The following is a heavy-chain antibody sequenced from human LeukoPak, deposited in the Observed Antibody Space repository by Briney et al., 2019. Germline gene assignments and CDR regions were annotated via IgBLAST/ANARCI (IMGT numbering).Heavy chain of an antibody. J-gene: IGHJ6*02. Sequence: PGGSLRLSCAASGFTLSSYEMNWVRQAPGKGLEWVSYISSNGRTIYYADSVKGRFTISRDNAKNSLFLQMNSLRAEDTAVYYCAREDSVTISYYYGMDVWGQGTTVTVSS. CDR1: GFTLSSYE. CDR3: AREDSVTISYYYGMDV. D-gene: IGHD3-9*01. V-gene: IGHV3-48*03. CDR2: ISSNGRTI.